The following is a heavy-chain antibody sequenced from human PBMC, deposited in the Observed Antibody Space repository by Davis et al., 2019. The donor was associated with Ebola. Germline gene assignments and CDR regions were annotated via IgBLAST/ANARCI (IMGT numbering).Heavy chain of an antibody. D-gene: IGHD6-6*01. J-gene: IGHJ4*02. CDR1: GFTFSGSA. CDR3: ARDLKYSSSSARY. CDR2: IRSKANSYAT. Sequence: GESLKISCAASGFTFSGSAMHWVRQASGKGLEWVGRIRSKANSYATAYAASVKGRFTISRDNAKNTRYLQMNSLRAEDTAVYYCARDLKYSSSSARYWGQGTLVTVSS. V-gene: IGHV3-73*01.